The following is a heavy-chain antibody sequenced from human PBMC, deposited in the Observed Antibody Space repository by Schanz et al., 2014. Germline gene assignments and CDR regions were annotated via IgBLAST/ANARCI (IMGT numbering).Heavy chain of an antibody. CDR3: ARDRWNYEGGIFDI. V-gene: IGHV1-69*04. D-gene: IGHD1-7*01. J-gene: IGHJ3*02. CDR1: GYTFSDYY. Sequence: QVQLVQSGAEVKMPGASVKVSCKASGYTFSDYYIHWVRQAPGQGLQWMGRIIPITGITNYAQKFQGRVTFTADKSTSTAFLEVNSLRSEDTAMYYCARDRWNYEGGIFDIWGQGPMVTVSS. CDR2: IIPITGIT.